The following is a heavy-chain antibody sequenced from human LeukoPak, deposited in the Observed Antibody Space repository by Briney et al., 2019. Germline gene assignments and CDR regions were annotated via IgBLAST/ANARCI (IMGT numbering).Heavy chain of an antibody. J-gene: IGHJ4*02. CDR3: ARGGIAAAGTAIDY. CDR1: RFTLSSYG. CDR2: ISYDGSNK. Sequence: PGRSLRLSCAASRFTLSSYGMHWVRQAPGKGLEWVAVISYDGSNKYYADSVKGRFTISRDNSKNTLYLQMNSLRAEDTAVYYCARGGIAAAGTAIDYWGQGTLVTVSS. V-gene: IGHV3-30*03. D-gene: IGHD6-13*01.